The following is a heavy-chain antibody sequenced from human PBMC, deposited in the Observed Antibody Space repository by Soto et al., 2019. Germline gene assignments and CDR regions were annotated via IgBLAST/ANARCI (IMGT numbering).Heavy chain of an antibody. CDR2: VNPNRGAT. CDR1: GYTFTGYF. D-gene: IGHD3-3*01. CDR3: ARGGGTILAPLP. Sequence: QVQLVQSGAEVKKPGASVKVSCKASGYTFTGYFMHWVRQAPGQGLEWMGWVNPNRGATKYAQKFQGRVTLSRDMSIRTAYMKLSGLKSYASAVYYFARGGGTILAPLPWGQGTLVTAAS. J-gene: IGHJ5*02. V-gene: IGHV1-2*02.